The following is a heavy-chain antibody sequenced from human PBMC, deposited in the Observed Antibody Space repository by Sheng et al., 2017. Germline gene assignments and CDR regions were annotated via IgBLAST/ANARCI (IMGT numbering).Heavy chain of an antibody. CDR1: VAPSVVTT. CDR2: SITVGAP. Sequence: QVQLQESGPGLVKAFRRPCPSPALSLVAPSVVTTGAGSGSPQGRDWSGLGISITVGAPTTTPPSKSRVTISVDTSKNQFSLKLSSVTAADTAVYYCARGTYGAYFDYWGQGTLVTVSS. D-gene: IGHD4-17*01. CDR3: ARGTYGAYFDY. V-gene: IGHV4-59*01. J-gene: IGHJ4*02.